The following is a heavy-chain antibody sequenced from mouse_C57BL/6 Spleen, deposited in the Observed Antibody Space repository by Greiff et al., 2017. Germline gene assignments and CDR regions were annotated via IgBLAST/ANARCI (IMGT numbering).Heavy chain of an antibody. Sequence: EVQLQQSGAELVRPGASVTLSCTASGFNIKDDYMHWVKQRPEQGLEWIGWIDPENGDTEYASKFQGKATITADTSSNTAYLQLSSLTSEDTAVYYCTTCDLLLRPFAYWGQGTLVTVSA. J-gene: IGHJ3*01. D-gene: IGHD1-1*01. CDR1: GFNIKDDY. CDR3: TTCDLLLRPFAY. CDR2: IDPENGDT. V-gene: IGHV14-4*01.